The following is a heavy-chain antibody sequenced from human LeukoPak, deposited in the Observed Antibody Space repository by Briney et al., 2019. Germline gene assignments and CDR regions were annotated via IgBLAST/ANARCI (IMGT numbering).Heavy chain of an antibody. D-gene: IGHD3-16*01. J-gene: IGHJ3*01. CDR3: ARRWVYDKRAFDA. CDR1: GGSISSGGYY. V-gene: IGHV4-31*03. CDR2: IYYSGST. Sequence: SETLSLTCTVSGGSISSGGYYWSWIRQHPGKGLEWIGYIYYSGSTYYNPSLKSRVTISVDTSKNQFSLKLSSVTAADTAVYYCARRWVYDKRAFDAWGQGTMVTVSS.